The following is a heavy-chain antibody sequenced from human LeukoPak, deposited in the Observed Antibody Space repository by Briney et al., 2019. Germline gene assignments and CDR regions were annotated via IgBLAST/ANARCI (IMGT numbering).Heavy chain of an antibody. Sequence: GGSLRLSCAASGFSFSSYSMNWVRQAPGKGLEWVSSISGSSSYIYYADSVEGRFTISRDNAKNSLYLQMNSLRAEDTAVYYCAKDRSGPAEHWGQGTLVTVSS. V-gene: IGHV3-21*01. CDR1: GFSFSSYS. CDR3: AKDRSGPAEH. J-gene: IGHJ1*01. CDR2: ISGSSSYI.